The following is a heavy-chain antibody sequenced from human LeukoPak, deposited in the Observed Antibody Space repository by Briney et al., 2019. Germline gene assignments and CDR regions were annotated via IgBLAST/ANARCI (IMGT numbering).Heavy chain of an antibody. CDR3: ARDRYYYDSSGYYSALDY. V-gene: IGHV3-11*04. CDR1: GFIFSDYY. J-gene: IGHJ4*02. CDR2: ISRSGITI. D-gene: IGHD3-22*01. Sequence: GGSLRLSCAASGFIFSDYYMTWIRQAPGMGLEWLSYISRSGITIKYADSVKGRFTISRDNAKNSVYLQMNSLRAEDTAVYYCARDRYYYDSSGYYSALDYWGQGTLVTVSS.